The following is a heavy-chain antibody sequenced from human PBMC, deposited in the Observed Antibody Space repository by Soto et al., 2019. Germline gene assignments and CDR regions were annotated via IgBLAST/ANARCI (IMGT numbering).Heavy chain of an antibody. CDR2: INSDGSST. Sequence: PGGSLRLSCAASGFTFSSYWMHWVRQAPGKGLVWVSRINSDGSSTSYADSVKGRFTISRDNAKNTLYLQMNSLRAEDTAVYYCARVEARHYYDILTGYPQPGPDYGMDVWGQGTTVNVSS. J-gene: IGHJ6*02. CDR3: ARVEARHYYDILTGYPQPGPDYGMDV. D-gene: IGHD3-9*01. V-gene: IGHV3-74*01. CDR1: GFTFSSYW.